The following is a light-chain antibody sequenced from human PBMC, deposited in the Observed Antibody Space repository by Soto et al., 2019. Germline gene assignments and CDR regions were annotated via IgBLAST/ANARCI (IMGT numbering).Light chain of an antibody. V-gene: IGLV3-1*01. CDR1: KLGQKA. CDR3: QAWDISTYV. Sequence: SYELTQPPSVTVSPGQTATITCSGDKLGQKAASWYQQRPGQSPMLVIYQDSKQPSGNPERFSGSNSGNTATLTISGTQTMDEADYYWQAWDISTYVFGTGTKVTVL. CDR2: QDS. J-gene: IGLJ1*01.